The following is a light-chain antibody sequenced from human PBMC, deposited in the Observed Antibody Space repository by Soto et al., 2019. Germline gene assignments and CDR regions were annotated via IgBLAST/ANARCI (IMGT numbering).Light chain of an antibody. Sequence: EIVLTQSPATLSLSPGEIATLACRASQRVSSYLAWYQQKPGQAPRLLIYDASNRATGIPSRFSGSGSGTDFTLTISSLEPEDFAVYYCQQRSNWPPYTFGQGNKLEIK. J-gene: IGKJ2*01. CDR1: QRVSSY. CDR3: QQRSNWPPYT. CDR2: DAS. V-gene: IGKV3-11*01.